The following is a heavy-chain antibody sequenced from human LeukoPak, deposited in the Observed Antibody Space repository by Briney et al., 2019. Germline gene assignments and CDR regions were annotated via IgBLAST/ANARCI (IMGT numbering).Heavy chain of an antibody. CDR1: GFTFTTYA. CDR2: ISSSGDGT. V-gene: IGHV3-23*01. CDR3: AKCSGGSCYWFDP. D-gene: IGHD2-15*01. J-gene: IGHJ5*02. Sequence: GGSLRLSCAASGFTFTTYAMSWVRQAPGKGPEWVSGISSSGDGTHYADSVKGRFTISRDNSKNTLYLQMNSLRAEDTAVYYCAKCSGGSCYWFDPWGQGTLVTVSS.